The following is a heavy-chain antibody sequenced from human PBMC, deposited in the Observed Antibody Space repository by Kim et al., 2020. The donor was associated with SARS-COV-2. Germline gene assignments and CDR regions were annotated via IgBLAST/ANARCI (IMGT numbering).Heavy chain of an antibody. CDR1: GYTFTSYA. J-gene: IGHJ4*02. D-gene: IGHD6-13*01. CDR3: ARATPKLAAGRNYFDY. Sequence: ASVKVSCKASGYTFTSYAMHWVRQAPGQRLEWMGWINAGNGNTKYSQKFQGRVTITRDTSASTAYMELSSLRSEDTAVYYCARATPKLAAGRNYFDYWGQGTLVTVSS. CDR2: INAGNGNT. V-gene: IGHV1-3*01.